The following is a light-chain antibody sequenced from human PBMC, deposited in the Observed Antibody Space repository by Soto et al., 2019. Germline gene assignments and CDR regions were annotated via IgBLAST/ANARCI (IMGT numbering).Light chain of an antibody. CDR3: QSYDSSLSAVV. J-gene: IGLJ3*02. V-gene: IGLV1-40*01. CDR1: SFNIGADYD. CDR2: CNS. Sequence: QSVLTQPPSVSGAPGQRVTISGTGRSFNIGADYDSHGYQQLPGTAPKLLIYCNSTRPSGVPDRFSGSKSGTSASLAITGLQAEDEADYYCQSYDSSLSAVVFGGGTKLTVL.